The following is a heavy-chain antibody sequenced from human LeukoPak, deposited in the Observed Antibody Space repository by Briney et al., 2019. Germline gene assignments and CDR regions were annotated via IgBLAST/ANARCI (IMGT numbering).Heavy chain of an antibody. CDR2: INPNSGGT. J-gene: IGHJ6*03. Sequence: ASVKVSCKASGYIFIGYYMHWVRQAPGKGLEWMGRINPNSGGTKYAQKFQGRVTMTRDTSISTAYMELSRLRSDDTAVYYCARGGLILRYFIDYYYYYMVVWGEGTTVTVSS. CDR1: GYIFIGYY. CDR3: ARGGLILRYFIDYYYYYMVV. V-gene: IGHV1-2*06. D-gene: IGHD3-9*01.